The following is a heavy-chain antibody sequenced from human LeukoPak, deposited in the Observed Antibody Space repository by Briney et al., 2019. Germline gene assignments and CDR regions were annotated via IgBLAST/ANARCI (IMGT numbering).Heavy chain of an antibody. CDR1: GFTVSSNY. J-gene: IGHJ6*03. V-gene: IGHV3-66*04. Sequence: PGGSLRLSCAASGFTVSSNYMSWVRQAPGKGLEWVSVIYSGGSTYYADSVKGRFTISRDNSKNTLYLQMNSLRAEDTAAYYCARHLMTAIHYYYYYYMDVWGKGTTVTISS. CDR3: ARHLMTAIHYYYYYYMDV. D-gene: IGHD5-18*01. CDR2: IYSGGST.